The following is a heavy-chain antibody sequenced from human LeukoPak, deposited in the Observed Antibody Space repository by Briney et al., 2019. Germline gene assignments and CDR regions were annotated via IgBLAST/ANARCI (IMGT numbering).Heavy chain of an antibody. CDR2: IYYSGST. CDR1: GGSISSYY. V-gene: IGHV4-59*08. CDR3: ARHRFGRIAAAAGMDV. D-gene: IGHD6-13*01. J-gene: IGHJ6*02. Sequence: SETLSLTCTVSGGSISSYYWSWIRQPPGKGLEWIGYIYYSGSTNYNPSLKSRVTISVDTSKNQFSLKLSSVTAADTAVYYCARHRFGRIAAAAGMDVWGQGTTVTVSS.